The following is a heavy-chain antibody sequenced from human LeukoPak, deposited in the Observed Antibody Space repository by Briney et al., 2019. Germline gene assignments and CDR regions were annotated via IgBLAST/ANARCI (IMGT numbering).Heavy chain of an antibody. CDR3: ARVGSGSYYQDY. J-gene: IGHJ4*02. D-gene: IGHD3-10*01. CDR1: GFTFSSYG. Sequence: PGGSLRLSCAAAGFTFSSYGMHCVRQAPGKVLEWVAVICIDGSNKYYADSVKGRFTISRDNSKNTLYLQMNSLRAEDTAVYYCARVGSGSYYQDYWGQGTLVTVSS. V-gene: IGHV3-33*01. CDR2: ICIDGSNK.